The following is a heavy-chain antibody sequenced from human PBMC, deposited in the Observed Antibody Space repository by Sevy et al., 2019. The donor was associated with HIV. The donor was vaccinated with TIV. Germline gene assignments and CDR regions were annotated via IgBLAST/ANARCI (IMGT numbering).Heavy chain of an antibody. Sequence: GESLKISCAASGFTFFSHVMSWVRQAPGKGLEWVSGVSGSGGTTYYADSVKGRFSISRDNTKNKLYLQMSSLRIEDTAVYYGATGTTDSSISWVFDVWGQGTMVTVSS. CDR1: GFTFFSHV. D-gene: IGHD6-13*01. CDR3: ATGTTDSSISWVFDV. J-gene: IGHJ3*01. V-gene: IGHV3-23*01. CDR2: VSGSGGTT.